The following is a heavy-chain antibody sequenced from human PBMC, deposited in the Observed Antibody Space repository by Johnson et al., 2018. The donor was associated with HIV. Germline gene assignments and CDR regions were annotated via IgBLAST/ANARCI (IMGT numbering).Heavy chain of an antibody. Sequence: QVQLVESGGGVVQPGRSLRLSCAASGFTFSNYPMHWVRQAPGKGLEWVAVISYDGSNKYYTDSVKGRFTISRDNSKNTLYLQMNSLNTDDTAFYYCARGAVSGYVSVDAFHIWGQGTLVTVSS. CDR3: ARGAVSGYVSVDAFHI. CDR1: GFTFSNYP. J-gene: IGHJ3*02. D-gene: IGHD5-12*01. CDR2: ISYDGSNK. V-gene: IGHV3-30*04.